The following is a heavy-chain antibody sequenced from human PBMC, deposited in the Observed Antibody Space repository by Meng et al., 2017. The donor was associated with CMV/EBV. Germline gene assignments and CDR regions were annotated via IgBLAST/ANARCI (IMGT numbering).Heavy chain of an antibody. D-gene: IGHD3-10*01. V-gene: IGHV3-9*01. CDR2: ISWNSGSI. CDR3: AKDKGYYGSGRFKYYFDY. CDR1: GFTFDDYA. Sequence: LSLTGAASGFTFDDYAMHWVRQAPGKGLEWVSGISWNSGSIGYADSVKGRFTISRDNAKNSLYLQMNSLRAEDTALYYCAKDKGYYGSGRFKYYFDYWGQGTLVTVSS. J-gene: IGHJ4*02.